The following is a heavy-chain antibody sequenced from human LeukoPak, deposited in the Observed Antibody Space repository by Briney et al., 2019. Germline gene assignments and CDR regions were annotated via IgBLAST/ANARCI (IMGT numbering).Heavy chain of an antibody. D-gene: IGHD6-13*01. Sequence: GGSLRVSSAASRFSFSFSAMHWVRQASGKGLEWVGRIRSNANSYATAYAASVKGRFTIYRDDSKNTAYLQMNSLKTEDTAVYYCTTRLAAADYWGQGTLVTVSS. CDR2: IRSNANSYAT. CDR3: TTRLAAADY. J-gene: IGHJ4*02. CDR1: RFSFSFSA. V-gene: IGHV3-73*01.